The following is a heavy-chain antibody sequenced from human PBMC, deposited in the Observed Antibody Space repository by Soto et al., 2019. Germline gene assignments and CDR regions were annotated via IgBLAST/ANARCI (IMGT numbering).Heavy chain of an antibody. CDR1: GYTFTSYG. CDR2: ISAYNGNT. CDR3: ARGPVRVVVADIDYGEGGYYYYMDV. J-gene: IGHJ6*03. D-gene: IGHD2-15*01. V-gene: IGHV1-18*01. Sequence: ASVKVSCKASGYTFTSYGISWVRQAPGQGLEWMGWISAYNGNTNYAQKLQGRVTMTTDTSTSTAYMELRSLRSEDTAVYYCARGPVRVVVADIDYGEGGYYYYMDVWGKGTTVTVSS.